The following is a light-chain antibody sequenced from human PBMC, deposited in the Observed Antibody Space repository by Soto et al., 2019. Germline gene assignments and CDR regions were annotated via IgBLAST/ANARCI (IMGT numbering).Light chain of an antibody. Sequence: EIVLTPSPVTLSLSPGERATLSCRASQSVRTYLAWYQVKPGQAPRLLIYDASRRASGVPARFSGSGSGTDFTLTISSLEPEDFAVFYCQQYGDSPTFGQGTKVDI. V-gene: IGKV3-11*01. CDR1: QSVRTY. J-gene: IGKJ1*01. CDR2: DAS. CDR3: QQYGDSPT.